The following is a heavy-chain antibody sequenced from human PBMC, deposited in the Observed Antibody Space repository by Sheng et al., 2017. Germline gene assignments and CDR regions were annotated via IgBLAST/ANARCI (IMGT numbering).Heavy chain of an antibody. D-gene: IGHD3-3*01. CDR1: GGSISSSSYY. J-gene: IGHJ3*02. CDR2: IYYSGST. Sequence: QLQLQESGPGLVKPSETLSLTCTVSGGSISSSSYYWGWIRQPPGKGLEWIGSIYYSGSTYYNPSLKSRVTISVDTSKNQFSLKLSSVTAADTAVYYCARSLRFLEWLYAFDIWGQGTMVTVSS. CDR3: ARSLRFLEWLYAFDI. V-gene: IGHV4-39*07.